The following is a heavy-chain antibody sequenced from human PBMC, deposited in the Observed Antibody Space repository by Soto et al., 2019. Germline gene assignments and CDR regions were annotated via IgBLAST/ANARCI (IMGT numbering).Heavy chain of an antibody. Sequence: ASVKVSCKASGYTFTGYAMHWVRQAPGQRLEWMGWINAGNGNTKYSQKFQVRVTITRDTSASTAYMELSSLRSEDTAVYYCARAVAVAADFDYWGQGTLVTVSS. V-gene: IGHV1-3*01. CDR2: INAGNGNT. J-gene: IGHJ4*02. CDR1: GYTFTGYA. D-gene: IGHD6-19*01. CDR3: ARAVAVAADFDY.